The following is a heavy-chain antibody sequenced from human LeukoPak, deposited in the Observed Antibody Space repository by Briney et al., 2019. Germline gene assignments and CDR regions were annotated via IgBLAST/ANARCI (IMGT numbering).Heavy chain of an antibody. CDR3: AKGGKLAGYYDSSAFGLMDY. Sequence: PGRSLRLSCAASGFTFSSYGMHWVRQAPGKGLEWVAVISYDGSNKYYADSVKGRFTISRDNSKNTLYLQMNSLRAKDTAVYYCAKGGKLAGYYDSSAFGLMDYWGQGTLVTVSS. D-gene: IGHD3-22*01. J-gene: IGHJ4*02. CDR1: GFTFSSYG. CDR2: ISYDGSNK. V-gene: IGHV3-30*18.